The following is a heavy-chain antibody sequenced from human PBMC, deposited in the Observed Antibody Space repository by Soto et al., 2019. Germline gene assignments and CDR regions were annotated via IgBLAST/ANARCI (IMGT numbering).Heavy chain of an antibody. V-gene: IGHV3-30*02. J-gene: IGHJ3*02. CDR3: AKALLAHDAFDI. CDR2: IWYDGSNK. CDR1: GFTFSSYW. Sequence: GGSLRLSCAASGFTFSSYWMIWVRQAPDKGLEWVAVIWYDGSNKYYADSVKGRFTISRDNSKNTLFLQTNSLRAEDTAVYYCAKALLAHDAFDIWGQGTMVTVSS.